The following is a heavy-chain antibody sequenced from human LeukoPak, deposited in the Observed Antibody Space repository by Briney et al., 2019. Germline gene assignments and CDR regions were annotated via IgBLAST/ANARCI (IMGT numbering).Heavy chain of an antibody. V-gene: IGHV1-18*01. CDR1: GYTFSYYG. Sequence: EASVKVSCKASGYTFSYYGIAWVRQAPGQGLEWMGWISADDGHTNYAQKFQGRVTMTTDTSTSTAYMEVRSLRSDDTAVYYCARGGWNLSGYMDVWGKGTTVTVSS. CDR3: ARGGWNLSGYMDV. CDR2: ISADDGHT. J-gene: IGHJ6*03. D-gene: IGHD1-1*01.